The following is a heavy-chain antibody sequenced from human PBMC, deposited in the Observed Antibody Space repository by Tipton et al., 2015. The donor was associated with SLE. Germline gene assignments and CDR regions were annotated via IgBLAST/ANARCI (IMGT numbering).Heavy chain of an antibody. CDR3: AVIYGGVDY. V-gene: IGHV3-66*01. CDR1: GFTVSSSY. CDR2: IYSGGGT. D-gene: IGHD4-23*01. Sequence: SGFTVSSSYMSWVRQAPGKGLEWVSIIYSGGGTYYADSVRDRFTISRDNSKNTLYLQMDSLRSEDTAVYYCAVIYGGVDYWGQGTLVTVSS. J-gene: IGHJ4*02.